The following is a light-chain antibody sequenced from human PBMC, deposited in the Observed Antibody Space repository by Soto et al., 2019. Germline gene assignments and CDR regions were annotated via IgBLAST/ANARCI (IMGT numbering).Light chain of an antibody. V-gene: IGLV2-14*01. J-gene: IGLJ1*01. CDR2: DVT. Sequence: QSVLTQPASVSGSPGQSITISCTGTSSDVGGYNYVSWYQQHPVNAPKLIIYDVTNRPSGVSDRFSGSKSGNTASLTISGLQAEDEADYYCSSYTSSSTPDVFGTGTKLTVL. CDR3: SSYTSSSTPDV. CDR1: SSDVGGYNY.